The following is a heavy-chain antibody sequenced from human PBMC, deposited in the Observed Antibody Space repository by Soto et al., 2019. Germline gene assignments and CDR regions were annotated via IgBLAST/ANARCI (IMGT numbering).Heavy chain of an antibody. CDR2: ISAYNGNT. V-gene: IGHV1-18*01. CDR3: ARVLVVPAAMRGYYYYYGMDV. CDR1: GYTFTSYG. Sequence: QVQLVQSGAEVKKPGASVKVSCKASGYTFTSYGISWVRQAPGQGLEWMGWISAYNGNTNYAQKLQGRVTITTDTSTSTAYMELRSLRSDDTAVYYCARVLVVPAAMRGYYYYYGMDVWGQGTTVTVSS. D-gene: IGHD2-2*01. J-gene: IGHJ6*02.